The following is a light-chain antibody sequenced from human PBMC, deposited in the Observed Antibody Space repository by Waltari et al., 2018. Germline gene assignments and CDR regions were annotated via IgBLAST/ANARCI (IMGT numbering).Light chain of an antibody. Sequence: DIQMTQSPSTLSASVGDRVTITCRASQSVNRWLAWYQQKPGKAPKLLISKASALQNGVAPRFSGGGSGTEFTLTINNLQPDDSSTYYCQQYEAFPVTFGHGTKVEIK. CDR1: QSVNRW. CDR2: KAS. J-gene: IGKJ1*01. CDR3: QQYEAFPVT. V-gene: IGKV1-5*03.